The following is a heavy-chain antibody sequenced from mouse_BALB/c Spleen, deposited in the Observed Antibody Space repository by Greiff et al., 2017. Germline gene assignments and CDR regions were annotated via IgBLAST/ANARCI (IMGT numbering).Heavy chain of an antibody. D-gene: IGHD2-2*01. J-gene: IGHJ4*01. CDR1: GYTFTDYA. V-gene: IGHV1S137*01. Sequence: QVQLQQSGAELVRPGVSVKISCKGSGYTFTDYAMHWVKQSHAKSLEWIGVISTYYGDASYNQKFKGKATMTVDKSSSTAYMELARLTSEDSAIYYCARGGIYYGSYYAMDYWGQGTSVTVSS. CDR2: ISTYYGDA. CDR3: ARGGIYYGSYYAMDY.